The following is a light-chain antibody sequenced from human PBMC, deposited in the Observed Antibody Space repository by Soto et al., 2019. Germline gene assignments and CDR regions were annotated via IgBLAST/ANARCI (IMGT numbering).Light chain of an antibody. CDR3: QQYNNWPRT. CDR1: QSVRST. CDR2: GAS. J-gene: IGKJ1*01. V-gene: IGKV3D-15*01. Sequence: IVVTHSPGRLSLSPGESAPLSCRASQSVRSTYVARYKQKAGQAPRLLIYGASSRATGIPDRISGSGSGTEFTLTISSLQSEDFAVYYCQQYNNWPRTFGQGTKVDIK.